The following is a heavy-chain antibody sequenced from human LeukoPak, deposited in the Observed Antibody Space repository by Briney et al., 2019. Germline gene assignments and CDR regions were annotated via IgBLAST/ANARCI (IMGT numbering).Heavy chain of an antibody. CDR1: GFTFEDYS. CDR2: ITWVGTST. CDR3: ARANYGSGSLPTYFDY. Sequence: GGSLRLSCAPSGFTFEDYSIHWVRQAPGKGLEWVSLITWVGTSTYYADSVKGRFTISRDNHKYSLYLQMDSLRAEDTALYYCARANYGSGSLPTYFDYWGQGTLVTVSS. D-gene: IGHD3-10*01. V-gene: IGHV3-43*01. J-gene: IGHJ4*02.